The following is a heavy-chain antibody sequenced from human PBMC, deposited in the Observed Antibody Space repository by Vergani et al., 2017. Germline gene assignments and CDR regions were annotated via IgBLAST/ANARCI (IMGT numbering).Heavy chain of an antibody. CDR2: IKPDEGEK. J-gene: IGHJ4*02. D-gene: IGHD6-19*01. V-gene: IGHV3-7*01. Sequence: EVQLVESGGGLVQPGGSLRLSCVASGFSFSNYWMGWVRQAPGKGLEWVANIKPDEGEKYYVDSVKGRFTISRDNAKNSLYLQMNSLRAEGTAVYYCARDTVTGSRYFDYWGQGTLVTVSS. CDR1: GFSFSNYW. CDR3: ARDTVTGSRYFDY.